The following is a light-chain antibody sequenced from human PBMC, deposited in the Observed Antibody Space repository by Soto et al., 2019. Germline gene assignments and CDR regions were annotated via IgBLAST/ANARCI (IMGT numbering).Light chain of an antibody. CDR2: DVY. Sequence: QSALTQPASVSGSPGQSIAISCTGFRTDVDGYDYVSWYQQHPGQAPQLIIYDVYKRPSGVSHRFSGSKSGDTASLTISGLQAEDEADYYCTSYTSSTPFYVFGTGTKVTVL. CDR1: RTDVDGYDY. V-gene: IGLV2-14*03. J-gene: IGLJ1*01. CDR3: TSYTSSTPFYV.